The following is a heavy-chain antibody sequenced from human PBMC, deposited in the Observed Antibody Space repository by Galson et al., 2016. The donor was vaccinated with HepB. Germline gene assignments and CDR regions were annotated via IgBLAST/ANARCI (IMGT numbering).Heavy chain of an antibody. CDR1: GFTLSSYA. CDR2: ISGSGDST. J-gene: IGHJ6*02. Sequence: SLRLSCAASGFTLSSYAMTWVRQAPGKGLEWVSSISGSGDSTIYADSVRGRFTISRDNSKNTLYLQMNSLRGEDKAVYYCARGKGLRSGQWLALPPNYYYNGMDVWGQGTTVTVSS. V-gene: IGHV3-23*01. D-gene: IGHD6-19*01. CDR3: ARGKGLRSGQWLALPPNYYYNGMDV.